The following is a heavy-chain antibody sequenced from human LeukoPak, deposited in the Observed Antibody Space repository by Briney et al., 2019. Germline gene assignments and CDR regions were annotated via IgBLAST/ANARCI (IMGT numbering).Heavy chain of an antibody. CDR1: CGSFSGYY. V-gene: IGHV4-34*01. CDR2: INHSGST. J-gene: IGHJ3*02. D-gene: IGHD3-22*01. Sequence: PSETLSLTCAVYCGSFSGYYWSWIRQPPGKGLEWIGEINHSGSTNYNPSLKSRVTISVDTSKNQFSLELSSVTAADTAVYYCARDRDYDRIDAFDIWGQGTMVTVSS. CDR3: ARDRDYDRIDAFDI.